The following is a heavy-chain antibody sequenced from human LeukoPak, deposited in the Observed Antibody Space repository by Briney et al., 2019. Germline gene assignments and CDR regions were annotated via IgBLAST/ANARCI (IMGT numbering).Heavy chain of an antibody. CDR3: ARVAPLTIVDAFDI. CDR1: GYTFTSYG. J-gene: IGHJ3*02. CDR2: ISAYNGNT. Sequence: ASVKVSCKASGYTFTSYGISWVRQAPGQGLEWMGWISAYNGNTNYAQKLQGRVTMTTDTSTSTAYMELRSLRSDDTAVYYCARVAPLTIVDAFDIWGQGTMVTVSS. V-gene: IGHV1-18*01. D-gene: IGHD2-15*01.